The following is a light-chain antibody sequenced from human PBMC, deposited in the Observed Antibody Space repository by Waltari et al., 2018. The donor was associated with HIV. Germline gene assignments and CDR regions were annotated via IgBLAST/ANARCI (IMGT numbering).Light chain of an antibody. CDR1: PPDIGNF. Sequence: SALTQPASVSGSPGQAVTISCTGGPPDIGNFVSSYQQPPGMAPQRLLAGIIRRASGGSHRLAGCRSGATASLTSSSLQTEDEVHYYCSSTADVQSVTFGGGT. CDR3: SSTADVQSVT. J-gene: IGLJ3*02. CDR2: GII. V-gene: IGLV2-14*03.